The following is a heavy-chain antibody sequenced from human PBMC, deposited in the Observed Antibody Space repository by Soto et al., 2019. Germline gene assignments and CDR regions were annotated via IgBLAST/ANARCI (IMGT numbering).Heavy chain of an antibody. CDR2: ISGGGGST. Sequence: PGGSLRLSCAAAGFTFSGYGRTRLRQAPGKGLEWVATISGGGGSTYYADSVKGRFTISRDNSKNSLYLQMNSLRAEDTAVYYCAKDRPIDFWSGPIDYWGQGTLVTVSS. CDR3: AKDRPIDFWSGPIDY. D-gene: IGHD3-3*01. J-gene: IGHJ4*02. V-gene: IGHV3-23*01. CDR1: GFTFSGYG.